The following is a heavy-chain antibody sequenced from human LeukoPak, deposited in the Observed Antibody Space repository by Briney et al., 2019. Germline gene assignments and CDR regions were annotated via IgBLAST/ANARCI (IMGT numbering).Heavy chain of an antibody. D-gene: IGHD3-10*01. CDR1: GGSFSGYY. J-gene: IGHJ4*02. CDR2: INHSGST. V-gene: IGHV4-34*01. CDR3: ARLDIVRGVLDY. Sequence: SETLSLTCAVYGGSFSGYYWNWIRQPPGKGLEWIGEINHSGSTNYNPSLKSRVTISVDTSKNQFSLNLRSVTAADTAVYYCARLDIVRGVLDYWDQGTLVTVSS.